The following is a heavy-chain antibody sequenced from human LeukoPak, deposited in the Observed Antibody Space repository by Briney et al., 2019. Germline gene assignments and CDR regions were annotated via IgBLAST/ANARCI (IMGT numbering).Heavy chain of an antibody. D-gene: IGHD2-2*01. CDR1: GGSFSGYY. V-gene: IGHV4-34*01. Sequence: PSETLSLTCAASGGSFSGYYWSWIRQPPGKGLERSGEINHSGSTNYNPSLKSRVTISVDTSKNQFSLKLSSVTAADTAVYYCASVPVVVVPAAEGSDDAFDIWGQGTMVTVSS. CDR3: ASVPVVVVPAAEGSDDAFDI. J-gene: IGHJ3*02. CDR2: INHSGST.